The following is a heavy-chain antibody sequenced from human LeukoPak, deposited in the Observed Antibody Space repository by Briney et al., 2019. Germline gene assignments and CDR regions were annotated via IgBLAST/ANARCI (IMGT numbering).Heavy chain of an antibody. D-gene: IGHD4-17*01. CDR3: AKEITLTTAYFDY. V-gene: IGHV3-23*01. CDR2: ISDSGDQT. J-gene: IGHJ4*02. CDR1: GFTFSKYD. Sequence: GGSLRLSCVASGFTFSKYDMSWVRQAPGKGLEWVSGISDSGDQTYYADSVRARFTISRDNSKNTLYLQVNSLRAEDTALYYCAKEITLTTAYFDYWGPGTLVTVSS.